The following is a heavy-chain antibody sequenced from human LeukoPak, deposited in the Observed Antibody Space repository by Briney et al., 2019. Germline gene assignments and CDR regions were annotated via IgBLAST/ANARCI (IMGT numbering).Heavy chain of an antibody. CDR2: IKRTTDGGTT. Sequence: GGSLRLSCAASGFTFSDAWMTWVRQAPGKGLEWVGHIKRTTDGGTTDYAAPVKGRFTISRDDSKTTLYLQMNSLKTEDTAVYYCTRRGYCSGSGCYTYWGQGTLVTVYS. D-gene: IGHD2-15*01. CDR3: TRRGYCSGSGCYTY. J-gene: IGHJ4*02. CDR1: GFTFSDAW. V-gene: IGHV3-15*01.